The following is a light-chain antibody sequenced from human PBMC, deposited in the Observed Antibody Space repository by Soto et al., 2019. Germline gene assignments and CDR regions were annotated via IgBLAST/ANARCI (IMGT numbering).Light chain of an antibody. Sequence: EIVMTQTQATRSVSPGERATLSCRASQGVSSNLPWYQQKPGQAPRLLIYGASTRSTGIPARFSGSWSGTEFTLTISILQFEDFAVYYCQQYNNWPQTFGQGTKVEIK. V-gene: IGKV3-15*01. J-gene: IGKJ1*01. CDR2: GAS. CDR1: QGVSSN. CDR3: QQYNNWPQT.